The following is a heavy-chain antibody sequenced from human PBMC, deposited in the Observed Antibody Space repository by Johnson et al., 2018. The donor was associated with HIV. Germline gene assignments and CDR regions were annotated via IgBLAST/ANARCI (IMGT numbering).Heavy chain of an antibody. D-gene: IGHD2-15*01. Sequence: QVQLVESGGGLVQPGGSLRLSCAASGFTFSSSAMHWVRQAPGQGLQRVALISYDGSIKYFADSVKGRFTISRDNSKNTLYLQMNSLRAEDTAVYYCAKDRWVGVGDAFDIWGQGTMVTVSS. V-gene: IGHV3-30-3*01. CDR3: AKDRWVGVGDAFDI. CDR1: GFTFSSSA. CDR2: ISYDGSIK. J-gene: IGHJ3*02.